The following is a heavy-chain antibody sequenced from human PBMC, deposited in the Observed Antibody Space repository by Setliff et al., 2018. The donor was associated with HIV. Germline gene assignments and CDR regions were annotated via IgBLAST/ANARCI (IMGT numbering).Heavy chain of an antibody. Sequence: SETLSLTCTVSGGSISSSNCYWGWIRQPPGKGLEWIGSIYYSGSTLYNPSLKSRVTISVDTSKNQFSLKLNSVTAADTAVYYCARQVSGSSGWSSYYFDYWGQGTLVTVSS. CDR2: IYYSGST. CDR1: GGSISSSNCY. J-gene: IGHJ4*02. CDR3: ARQVSGSSGWSSYYFDY. V-gene: IGHV4-39*01. D-gene: IGHD3-22*01.